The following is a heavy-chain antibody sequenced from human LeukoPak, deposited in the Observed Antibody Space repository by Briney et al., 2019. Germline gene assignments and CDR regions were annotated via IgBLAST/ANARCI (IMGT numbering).Heavy chain of an antibody. J-gene: IGHJ3*02. CDR2: IWYDGSNK. V-gene: IGHV3-33*01. CDR1: GFTFSSYG. D-gene: IGHD6-19*01. CDR3: ARDHSSSGSDDAFDI. Sequence: GGSLRLSCAASGFTFSSYGMHWVRQAPGKGLEWVAVIWYDGSNKYYADSVKGRFTISRDNSKNTLYLQMNSLRAEDTAVYYCARDHSSSGSDDAFDIWGQGTMVTVSS.